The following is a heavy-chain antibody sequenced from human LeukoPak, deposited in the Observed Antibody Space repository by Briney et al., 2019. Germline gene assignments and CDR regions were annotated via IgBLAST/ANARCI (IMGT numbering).Heavy chain of an antibody. Sequence: EASVKVSCKASGYTFTSYYMHWVRQAPGQGLEWMGLINPSGTNTNYAQKFQGRVTMTRDTSTSTVYMELSSLRSVDTAVYYCARELSGGYFDYWGQGTLVTV. CDR1: GYTFTSYY. CDR2: INPSGTNT. V-gene: IGHV1-46*01. D-gene: IGHD7-27*01. J-gene: IGHJ4*02. CDR3: ARELSGGYFDY.